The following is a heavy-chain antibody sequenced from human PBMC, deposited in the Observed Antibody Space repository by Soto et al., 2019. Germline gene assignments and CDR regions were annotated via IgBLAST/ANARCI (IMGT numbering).Heavy chain of an antibody. Sequence: SETLSLTCTVSGGSLSSYYWSWIRQPPGKGLEWVGYMYNSGSANYNPSLKSRVTISVDMSQNQFSLKLTSVTAADTAVYFCARHGAIYSNSWYDFDYWGQGTLVTVSS. CDR1: GGSLSSYY. J-gene: IGHJ4*02. CDR3: ARHGAIYSNSWYDFDY. V-gene: IGHV4-59*08. D-gene: IGHD5-18*01. CDR2: MYNSGSA.